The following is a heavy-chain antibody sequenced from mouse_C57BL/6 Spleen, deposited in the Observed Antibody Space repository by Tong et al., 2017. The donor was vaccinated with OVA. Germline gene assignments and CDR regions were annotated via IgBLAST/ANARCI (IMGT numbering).Heavy chain of an antibody. CDR3: TTYLHYYGSSSYYFDY. CDR1: GFNIKNTY. Sequence: EVQLQESVAELVRPGASAKVSCTASGFNIKNTYMHWVKQRPEQGLEWIGRIDPANGNTKYAPKFQGKATITADTSANTAYLQLSSLTSEDTAVYYCTTYLHYYGSSSYYFDYWGQGTTLTVSS. V-gene: IGHV14-3*01. CDR2: IDPANGNT. D-gene: IGHD1-1*01. J-gene: IGHJ2*01.